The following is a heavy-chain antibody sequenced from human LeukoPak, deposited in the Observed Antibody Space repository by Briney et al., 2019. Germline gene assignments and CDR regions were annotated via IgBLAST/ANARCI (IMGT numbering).Heavy chain of an antibody. V-gene: IGHV1-24*01. CDR2: FDPEDGET. J-gene: IGHJ4*02. Sequence: GASVKVSCKVSGYTLTELSVHWVRQAPGKGLEWMGGFDPEDGETIYAQKFQGRVTMTEDTSTDTAYMELSSLRSEDTAAYYCATRNDYGDYIFDYWGQGTLVTVSS. CDR1: GYTLTELS. D-gene: IGHD4-17*01. CDR3: ATRNDYGDYIFDY.